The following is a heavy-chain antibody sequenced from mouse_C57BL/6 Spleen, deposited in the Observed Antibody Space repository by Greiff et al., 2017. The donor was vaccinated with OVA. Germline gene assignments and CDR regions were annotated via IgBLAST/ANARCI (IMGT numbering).Heavy chain of an antibody. Sequence: QVTLKVSGPGILQSSQTLSLTCSFSGFSLSTSGMGVSWIRQPSGKGLEWLAHIYWDDKRYNPSLKSRLTISKDTSRNQVFLKITSVDTADTATYYCARRAGEEYYGTGAMDYWGQGTSVTVSS. V-gene: IGHV8-12*01. CDR3: ARRAGEEYYGTGAMDY. CDR1: GFSLSTSGMG. J-gene: IGHJ4*01. D-gene: IGHD1-1*01. CDR2: IYWDDK.